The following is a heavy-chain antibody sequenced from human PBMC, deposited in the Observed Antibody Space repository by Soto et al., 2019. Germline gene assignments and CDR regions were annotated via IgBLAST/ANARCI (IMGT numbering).Heavy chain of an antibody. CDR3: ASHRGDYFDY. CDR1: GYSFTSYW. CDR2: IDPSDSYT. V-gene: IGHV5-10-1*01. J-gene: IGHJ4*02. Sequence: PGESLKISCKGSGYSFTSYWISWVRQMPGKGLEWMGRIDPSDSYTNYSPSFQGHVTISADKSISTAYLQWSSLKASDTAMYYCASHRGDYFDYWGQGTLVTVSS.